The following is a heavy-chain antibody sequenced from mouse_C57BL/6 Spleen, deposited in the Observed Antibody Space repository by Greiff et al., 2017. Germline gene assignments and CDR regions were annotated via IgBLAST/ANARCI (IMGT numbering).Heavy chain of an antibody. J-gene: IGHJ4*01. V-gene: IGHV1-18*01. CDR2: INPNNGGT. D-gene: IGHD4-1*01. CDR1: GYTFTDYN. CDR3: ARHWDPYAMDY. Sequence: EVKLMESGPELVKPGASVKIPCKASGYTFTDYNMDWVKQSHGKSLEWIGDINPNNGGTIYNQKFKGKATLTVDKSSSTAYMVLRSLTSEDTAVYYCARHWDPYAMDYWGQGTSVTVSS.